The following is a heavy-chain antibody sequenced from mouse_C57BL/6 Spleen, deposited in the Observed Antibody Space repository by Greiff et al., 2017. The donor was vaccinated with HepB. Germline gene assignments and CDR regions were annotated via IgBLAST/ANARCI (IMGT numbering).Heavy chain of an antibody. CDR1: GFTFSSYA. V-gene: IGHV5-9-1*02. CDR2: ISSGGDYI. J-gene: IGHJ2*01. D-gene: IGHD2-3*01. CDR3: TRDGDGYYGFDY. Sequence: DVMLVESGEGLVKPGGSLKLSCAASGFTFSSYAMSWVRQTPEKRLEWVAYISSGGDYIYYADTVKGRFTISRDNARNTLYLQMSSLKSEDTAMYYCTRDGDGYYGFDYWGQGTTLTVSS.